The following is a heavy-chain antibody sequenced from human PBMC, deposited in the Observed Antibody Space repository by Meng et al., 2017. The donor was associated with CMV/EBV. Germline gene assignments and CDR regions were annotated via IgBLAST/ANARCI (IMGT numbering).Heavy chain of an antibody. V-gene: IGHV4-30-4*08. Sequence: LRLSCTVSGGPISSGDYYWSWIRQPPGKGLEWIGYIYYSGSTYYNPSLKSRVTISVDTSKNQFSLKLSSVTAADTAVYYCARDWVVPAAMSHYYYGMDVWGQGTTVTVSS. CDR1: GGPISSGDYY. D-gene: IGHD2-2*01. CDR3: ARDWVVPAAMSHYYYGMDV. CDR2: IYYSGST. J-gene: IGHJ6*02.